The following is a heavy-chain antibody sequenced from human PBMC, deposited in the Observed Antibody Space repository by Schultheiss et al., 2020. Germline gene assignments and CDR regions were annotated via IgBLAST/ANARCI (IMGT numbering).Heavy chain of an antibody. V-gene: IGHV3-48*04. D-gene: IGHD3-9*01. CDR3: ARDSLLRYFDWLRVAYFDY. CDR2: ISWNSGSI. J-gene: IGHJ4*02. CDR1: GFTFSSYG. Sequence: GGSLRLSCAASGFTFSSYGMHWVRQAPGKGLEWVSGISWNSGSIGYVDSVKGRFTISRDNAKNSLYLQMNSLRAEDTAVYYCARDSLLRYFDWLRVAYFDYWGQGTLVTGSS.